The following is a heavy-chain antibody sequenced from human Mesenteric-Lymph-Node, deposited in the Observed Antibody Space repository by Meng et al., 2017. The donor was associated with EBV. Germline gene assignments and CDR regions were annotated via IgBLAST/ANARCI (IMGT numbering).Heavy chain of an antibody. D-gene: IGHD3-9*01. V-gene: IGHV3-23*01. CDR1: GFTCSGHS. J-gene: IGHJ4*02. Sequence: LWGAGAGLGCPGGSLRLSCAPFGFTCSGHSLSWVRQATGMGLECVSAITDNGGNTYYADSVKGRFTIFRDHSKNTVYLPMNSLSAEDTAVYYCARLTDYWGQGTLVTVSS. CDR2: ITDNGGNT. CDR3: ARLTDY.